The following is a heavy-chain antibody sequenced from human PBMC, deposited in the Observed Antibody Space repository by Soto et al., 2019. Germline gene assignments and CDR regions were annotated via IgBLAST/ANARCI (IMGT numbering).Heavy chain of an antibody. Sequence: QVQLQESGPGLVKPSETLSLTCTVSGDSISSYYWTWIRQPPGKGLEWIAFIYYGGSTNYNPSLKSRVXXXVXPAKNQFSLNLNSVTAADTAVYYCARPGRDWGSLEYWGQGTRVTVSS. CDR1: GDSISSYY. V-gene: IGHV4-59*08. J-gene: IGHJ4*02. CDR2: IYYGGST. CDR3: ARPGRDWGSLEY. D-gene: IGHD7-27*01.